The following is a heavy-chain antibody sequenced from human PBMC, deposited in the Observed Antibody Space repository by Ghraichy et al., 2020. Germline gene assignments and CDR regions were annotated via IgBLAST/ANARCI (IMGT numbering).Heavy chain of an antibody. V-gene: IGHV4-59*01. J-gene: IGHJ1*01. CDR2: IYYSGST. CDR3: ARGSSGWMGPEYFHL. Sequence: SQTLSLTCTVSGGSISTYYWSWIRQSPGRGLEWIGYIYYSGSTNYNPSLQSRVSISVDTSKKQFSLKLSSVTAADTAVYYCARGSSGWMGPEYFHLWGQGTLVTVSS. CDR1: GGSISTYY. D-gene: IGHD6-19*01.